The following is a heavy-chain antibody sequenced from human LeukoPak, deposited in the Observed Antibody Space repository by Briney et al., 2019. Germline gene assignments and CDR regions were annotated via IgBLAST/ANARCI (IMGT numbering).Heavy chain of an antibody. CDR2: IYSGGTT. Sequence: GGSLRLSCAASGFIVSSNYMSWVRQAPRKGLEWVSIIYSGGTTYYADSVKGRFTISRDTSKNTLYLQMNSLRAEDTAVYYCAREVGATRGLDPWGQGTLVTVSS. D-gene: IGHD1-26*01. CDR3: AREVGATRGLDP. J-gene: IGHJ5*02. V-gene: IGHV3-53*01. CDR1: GFIVSSNY.